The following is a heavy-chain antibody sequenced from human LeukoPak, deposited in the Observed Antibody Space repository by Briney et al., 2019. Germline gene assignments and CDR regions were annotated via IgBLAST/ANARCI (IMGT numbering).Heavy chain of an antibody. CDR1: GYSISSGYY. CDR2: IYHSGST. V-gene: IGHV4-38-2*02. D-gene: IGHD3-3*01. Sequence: PSETLSLTCTVSGYSISSGYYWGWIRQPPGKGLEWIGSIYHSGSTYYNPSLKSRVTISVDTSKNQFSLKLSSVTAADTAVYYCAREPLITIFGVVTPFDYWGQGTLVTVSS. CDR3: AREPLITIFGVVTPFDY. J-gene: IGHJ4*02.